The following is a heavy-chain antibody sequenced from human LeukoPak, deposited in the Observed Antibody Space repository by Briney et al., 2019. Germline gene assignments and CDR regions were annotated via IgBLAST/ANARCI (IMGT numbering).Heavy chain of an antibody. CDR3: ARVGSGSYLNYYYYMDV. CDR1: GGSIRYSSYY. CDR2: IHSSGST. D-gene: IGHD1-26*01. Sequence: SETLSLTCSVAGGSIRYSSYYWTWIRQPPGKGLEWIGNIHSSGSTDYNPSLKSRVTISVDTSKNQVSLKLSAVTAADTAVYYCARVGSGSYLNYYYYMDVWGKGTTVTVSS. V-gene: IGHV4-39*07. J-gene: IGHJ6*03.